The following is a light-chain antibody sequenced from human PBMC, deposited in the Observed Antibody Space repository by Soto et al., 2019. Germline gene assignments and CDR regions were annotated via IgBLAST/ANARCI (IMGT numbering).Light chain of an antibody. CDR1: QSVSSSC. CDR2: GAS. V-gene: IGKV3-20*01. J-gene: IGKJ1*01. CDR3: QQYGSSPTWT. Sequence: EIVLTQSPGTLSLSPGERVTLSCRASQSVSSSCLAWYQQKPGQAPRLLIYGASSRATGIPDRFSGSGSGTDFTLTVSRLEPEDFAVYYCQQYGSSPTWTFGQGTKVDIK.